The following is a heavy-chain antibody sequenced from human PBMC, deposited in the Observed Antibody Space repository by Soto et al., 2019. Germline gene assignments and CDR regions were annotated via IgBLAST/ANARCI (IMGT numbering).Heavy chain of an antibody. CDR2: IIPIFGTA. D-gene: IGHD2-2*01. Sequence: QVQLVQSGDEVKKPGSSVKVSCKASGGTFSSYAISWVRQAPGQGLEWMGGIIPIFGTANYAQKFQGRVTITADESTSTAYMELSSLRSEDTAVYYCASNREVVPAADYYFDYWGQGTLVTVSS. CDR1: GGTFSSYA. V-gene: IGHV1-69*01. J-gene: IGHJ4*02. CDR3: ASNREVVPAADYYFDY.